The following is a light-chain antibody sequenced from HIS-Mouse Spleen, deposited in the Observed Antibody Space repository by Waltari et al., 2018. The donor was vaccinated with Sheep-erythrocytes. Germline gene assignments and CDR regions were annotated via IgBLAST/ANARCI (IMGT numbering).Light chain of an antibody. Sequence: QSALTQPASVSGSPGQSTTISCTGPSSDVGSYNLVPWYQQHPGKAPKLMIYEGSKRPSGVSNRFSGSKSGNTASLTISGLQAEDEADYYCCSYAGSSTPWVFGGGTKLTVL. J-gene: IGLJ3*02. CDR2: EGS. CDR3: CSYAGSSTPWV. CDR1: SSDVGSYNL. V-gene: IGLV2-23*01.